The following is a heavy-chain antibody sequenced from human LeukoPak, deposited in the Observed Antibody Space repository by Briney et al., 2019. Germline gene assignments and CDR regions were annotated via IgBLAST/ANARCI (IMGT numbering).Heavy chain of an antibody. CDR1: GFIFDDYA. D-gene: IGHD5-12*01. Sequence: GGSLRLSCAASGFIFDDYAMHWVRQAPGKGLEWVSLITGDGAGTYYEDSVRGRFTISRDNSKNSLYLIMNSLRTEDTALYYCTKGRVATVGGAKYAMDVWGQGPTVTVSS. V-gene: IGHV3-43*02. CDR3: TKGRVATVGGAKYAMDV. J-gene: IGHJ6*02. CDR2: ITGDGAGT.